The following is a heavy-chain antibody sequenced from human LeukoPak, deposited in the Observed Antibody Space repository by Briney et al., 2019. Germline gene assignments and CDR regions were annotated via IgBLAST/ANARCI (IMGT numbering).Heavy chain of an antibody. J-gene: IGHJ4*02. CDR1: GYTFTSYG. V-gene: IGHV1-18*01. D-gene: IGHD4-17*01. CDR3: ARDAMFDYGDYGDFDY. Sequence: ASVKVSCKASGYTFTSYGISWVRQAPGQGLEWMGWVSAYNGNTNYAQKLQGRVTMTTDTSTSTAYMELRSPRSDDTAVYYCARDAMFDYGDYGDFDYWGQGTLVTVSS. CDR2: VSAYNGNT.